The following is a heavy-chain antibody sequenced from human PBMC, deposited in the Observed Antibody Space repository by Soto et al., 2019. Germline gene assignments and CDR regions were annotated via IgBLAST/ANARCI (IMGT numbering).Heavy chain of an antibody. CDR1: GGSISSGGYS. CDR3: DRVPTP. CDR2: IYHSGST. V-gene: IGHV4-30-2*01. J-gene: IGHJ5*02. Sequence: SQTLSLTCAVSGGSISSGGYSWGWIRQPPGKGLEWIGYIYHSGSTYYNPSLKSRVTISVDRSKNQFSLKLNSVTAADTAVYYCDRVPTPCGQGTLVTVSS.